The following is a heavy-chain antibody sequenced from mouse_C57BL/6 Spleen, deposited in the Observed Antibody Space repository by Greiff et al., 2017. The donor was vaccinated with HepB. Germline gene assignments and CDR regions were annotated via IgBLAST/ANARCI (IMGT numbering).Heavy chain of an antibody. V-gene: IGHV1-15*01. CDR3: TASWDDFGD. J-gene: IGHJ2*01. CDR1: GYTFTDYE. CDR2: IDPETGGT. Sequence: VQLQQSGAELVRPGASVTLSCKASGYTFTDYEMHWVKQTPVHGLEWIGAIDPETGGTAYNQKFKGKAILTADKSSSTAYMELRSLTSEDSAVYYFTASWDDFGDWGKGTTLTVAS. D-gene: IGHD4-1*01.